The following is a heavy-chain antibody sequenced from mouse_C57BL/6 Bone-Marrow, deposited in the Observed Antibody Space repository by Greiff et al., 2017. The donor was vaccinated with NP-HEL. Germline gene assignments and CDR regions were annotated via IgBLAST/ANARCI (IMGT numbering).Heavy chain of an antibody. V-gene: IGHV1-82*01. CDR2: IYPGDGDN. J-gene: IGHJ3*01. Sequence: QVQLKESGPELVKPGASVKISCKASGYAFSSSWMNWVKQRPGKGLEWIGRIYPGDGDNNYNGKFKGKATLTADKSSSTAYMQLRGLTSEDSAVYFCARVGGFAYWGQGTLVTVSA. CDR3: ARVGGFAY. CDR1: GYAFSSSW.